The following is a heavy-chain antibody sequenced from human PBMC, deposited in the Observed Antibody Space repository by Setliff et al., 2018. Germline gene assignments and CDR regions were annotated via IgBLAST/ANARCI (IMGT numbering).Heavy chain of an antibody. V-gene: IGHV1-2*02. CDR3: AREGGLQGATSYYYFYNYINV. CDR2: INPKSGVT. CDR1: GYTFTGYY. Sequence: ASVKVSCKASGYTFTGYYMHWIRQAPGQGLEWLGWINPKSGVTSYAQSFQGRIAMTRDTSINTVYMELNSLTSDDAAVYFCAREGGLQGATSYYYFYNYINVWGKGTTVTVSS. J-gene: IGHJ6*03. D-gene: IGHD1-26*01.